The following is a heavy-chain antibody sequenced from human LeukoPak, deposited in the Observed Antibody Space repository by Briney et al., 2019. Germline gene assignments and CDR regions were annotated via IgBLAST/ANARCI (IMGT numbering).Heavy chain of an antibody. CDR3: ARDGWELLPSPGYYFDY. D-gene: IGHD1-26*01. Sequence: GASVKVSCKASGYTFTGYYMHWVRQAPGQGLEWMGWINPNSGGTNYAQKLQGRVTMTRDTSISTAYMELSRLRSDDTAVYYCARDGWELLPSPGYYFDYWGQGTLVTVSS. CDR2: INPNSGGT. V-gene: IGHV1-2*02. J-gene: IGHJ4*02. CDR1: GYTFTGYY.